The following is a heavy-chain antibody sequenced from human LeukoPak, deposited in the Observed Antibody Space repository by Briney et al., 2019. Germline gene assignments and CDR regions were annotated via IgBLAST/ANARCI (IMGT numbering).Heavy chain of an antibody. D-gene: IGHD2/OR15-2a*01. CDR3: ARDRKLSRLPIDY. V-gene: IGHV4-38-2*02. J-gene: IGHJ4*02. Sequence: PSETLSLTCTVSGYSISSGYYWGWIRQPPGKGLEWIGCIYHSGSTYYNPSLKSRVTISVDTSKNQFSLKLNSVTAADTAVYYCARDRKLSRLPIDYWGQGTLVTVSS. CDR1: GYSISSGYY. CDR2: IYHSGST.